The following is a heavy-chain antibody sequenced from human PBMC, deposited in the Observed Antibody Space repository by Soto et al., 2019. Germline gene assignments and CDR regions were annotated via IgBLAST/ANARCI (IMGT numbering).Heavy chain of an antibody. CDR1: VVSCIGYY. D-gene: IGHD3-3*01. J-gene: IGHJ5*02. Sequence: PSETLSLTCAVYVVSCIGYYCSLILQPPVNWLEWIWEINHSGSTNYNPSLKSRVTISVDTSKNQFSLKLSSVTAADTAVYYCARGSRIRFLEWLLGNWLDQRGPGTLVTVSS. CDR2: INHSGST. V-gene: IGHV4-34*01. CDR3: ARGSRIRFLEWLLGNWLDQ.